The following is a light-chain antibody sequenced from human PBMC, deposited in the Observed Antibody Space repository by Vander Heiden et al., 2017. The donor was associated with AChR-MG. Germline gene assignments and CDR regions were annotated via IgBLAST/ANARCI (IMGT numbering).Light chain of an antibody. Sequence: QTVVTQAPSFSVSPGGTVTLTCGFSSGPVSTRYYHSWYQQHPGQAPRTLIYSTNTRPSGVPDRFFCSILGNKAALTITGAQADDESDYYCVLYMGSGTGVFGGGTKLTVL. CDR2: STN. J-gene: IGLJ3*02. V-gene: IGLV8-61*01. CDR1: SGPVSTRYY. CDR3: VLYMGSGTGV.